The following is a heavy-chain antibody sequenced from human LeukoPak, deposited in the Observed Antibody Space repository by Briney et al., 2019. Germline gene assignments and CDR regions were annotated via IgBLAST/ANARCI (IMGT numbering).Heavy chain of an antibody. CDR2: INPNSGGT. V-gene: IGHV1-2*02. J-gene: IGHJ4*02. CDR3: AREISLLWFGELSPGFGY. CDR1: GYTFTGYY. D-gene: IGHD3-10*01. Sequence: ASVKVSCKASGYTFTGYYMHWVRQAPGQGLEWMGWINPNSGGTNYAQKFQGRVTMTRDTSISTAYMELSRLRSDDTAVYYCAREISLLWFGELSPGFGYWGQGTLVTVSS.